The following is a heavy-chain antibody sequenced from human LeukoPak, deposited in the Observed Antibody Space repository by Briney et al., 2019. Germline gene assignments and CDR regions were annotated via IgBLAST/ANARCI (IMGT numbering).Heavy chain of an antibody. D-gene: IGHD2/OR15-2a*01. CDR1: GASISSYY. V-gene: IGHV4-59*01. CDR2: IYFSGSP. Sequence: SETLSLTCSVSGASISSYYWNWIRQPPGKGLEWIGYIYFSGSPNYNPSLKSRVTISLDTSRKQFSLKLSSVTAADTAVYYCARDVRYSTNYYYMDVWGKGTTVTVSS. J-gene: IGHJ6*03. CDR3: ARDVRYSTNYYYMDV.